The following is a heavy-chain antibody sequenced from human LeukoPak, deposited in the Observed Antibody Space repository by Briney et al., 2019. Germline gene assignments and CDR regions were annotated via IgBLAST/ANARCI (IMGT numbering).Heavy chain of an antibody. CDR3: ASYGSATYYKHLFDN. D-gene: IGHD3-10*01. CDR2: IIYSGDTA. CDR1: ALTSNTTA. V-gene: IGHV3-23*01. J-gene: IGHJ4*02. Sequence: GGSLRHSSAKSALTSNTTAMSWVRREPRGGRVWVLGIIYSGDTATYAGSSKGRFTISSDNSMNTPYLQMSSLRAEDTAIYYCASYGSATYYKHLFDNWGQGILVTVSS.